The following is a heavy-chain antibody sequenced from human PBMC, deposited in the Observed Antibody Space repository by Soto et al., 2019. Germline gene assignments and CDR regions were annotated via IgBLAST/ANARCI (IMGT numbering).Heavy chain of an antibody. CDR3: ARPTHYDFWSGYYRQNYYYYYGMDV. Sequence: QVQLVQSGAEVKKPGSSVKVSCKASGGTFSSYAISWVRQAPGQGLEWMGGIIPIFGTANYAQKFQGRVTINADESTSTAYMELSSLRSEDTAVYYCARPTHYDFWSGYYRQNYYYYYGMDVWGQGTTVTVSS. D-gene: IGHD3-3*01. J-gene: IGHJ6*02. CDR1: GGTFSSYA. V-gene: IGHV1-69*01. CDR2: IIPIFGTA.